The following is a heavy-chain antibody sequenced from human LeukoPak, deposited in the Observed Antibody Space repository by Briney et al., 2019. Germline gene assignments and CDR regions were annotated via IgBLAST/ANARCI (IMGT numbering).Heavy chain of an antibody. D-gene: IGHD3-22*01. V-gene: IGHV3-23*01. J-gene: IGHJ5*02. CDR1: GFTFSSYA. CDR3: ARSVTDYYDSSGYYEGQWFDP. CDR2: ISGSGVST. Sequence: GVSLRLSCAASGFTFSSYAMSWVRQAPGKGLEWVSAISGSGVSTYYADSVKGRFTISRDNSKNTLYLQMNSLRAEDTAVYYCARSVTDYYDSSGYYEGQWFDPWGQGTLVTVSS.